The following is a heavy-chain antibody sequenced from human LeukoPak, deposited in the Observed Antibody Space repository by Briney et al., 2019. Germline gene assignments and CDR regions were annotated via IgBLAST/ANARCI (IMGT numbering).Heavy chain of an antibody. V-gene: IGHV3-23*01. CDR3: AKAHNPFVAAAGTLDY. D-gene: IGHD6-13*01. J-gene: IGHJ4*02. CDR1: GFTFSSYA. Sequence: GGSLRLSCAASGFTFSSYAMSWVRQAPGKGLVWVSAISGSGGSTYYADSVKGRFTISRDNSKNTLYLQMNSLRAEDTAVYYCAKAHNPFVAAAGTLDYWGQGTLVTVSS. CDR2: ISGSGGST.